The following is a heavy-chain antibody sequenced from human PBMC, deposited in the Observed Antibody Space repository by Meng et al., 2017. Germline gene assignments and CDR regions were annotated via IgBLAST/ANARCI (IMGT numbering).Heavy chain of an antibody. CDR3: ARSIPVTTPWFDS. V-gene: IGHV3-11*01. D-gene: IGHD4-23*01. J-gene: IGHJ5*01. CDR1: GFAFSDSY. Sequence: SLRLPCSASGFAFSDSYMRWIRQVPGKGLECLSYISSSGATRYYADSVKGRFTISRDNARKLLYLQMNYLRPEDTAVYYCARSIPVTTPWFDSWGQGALVTVSS. CDR2: ISSSGATR.